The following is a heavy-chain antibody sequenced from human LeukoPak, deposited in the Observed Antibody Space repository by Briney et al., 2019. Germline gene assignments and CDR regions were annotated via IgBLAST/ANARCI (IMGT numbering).Heavy chain of an antibody. CDR3: ARKGIAAAGLPFDY. D-gene: IGHD6-13*01. V-gene: IGHV4-59*01. J-gene: IGHJ4*02. CDR2: IYYSGST. CDR1: GGSISSYY. Sequence: SETLSLTCTVSGGSISSYYWSWIRQPPGKGLEWIGYIYYSGSTNYNPSLKSRVTISVDTSKNQFSLKLSSVTAADTAVYYCARKGIAAAGLPFDYWGQGTLVTVSS.